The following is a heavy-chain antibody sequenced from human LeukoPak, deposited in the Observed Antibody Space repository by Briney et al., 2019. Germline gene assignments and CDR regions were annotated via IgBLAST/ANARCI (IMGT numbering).Heavy chain of an antibody. CDR2: ISSSGTYI. D-gene: IGHD1-26*01. J-gene: IGHJ3*02. CDR1: GFTFSTYS. CDR3: ARDYSGSYWDDAFDI. Sequence: KSGGSLSLSCAASGFTFSTYSMNWVRQAPGKGLEWVSSISSSGTYIFYADSVKGRFTISRDNAKNSLHLQMNSLRVEDTAVYYCARDYSGSYWDDAFDIWGQGTMVTVSS. V-gene: IGHV3-21*01.